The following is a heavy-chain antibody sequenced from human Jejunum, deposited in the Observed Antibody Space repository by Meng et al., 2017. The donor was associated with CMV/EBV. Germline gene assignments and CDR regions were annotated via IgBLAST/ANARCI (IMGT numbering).Heavy chain of an antibody. D-gene: IGHD3-3*01. CDR2: IHDTVST. CDR3: ARGSIFVSFDS. Sequence: QNSGHERVKSTKTLCLICADTGSSMARGDYHWSWIRQPPGKGLQWMGYIHDTVSTYYNPSLKCRVNISMGTSRNHFSLTLSFGTAEYTAVYFCARGSIFVSFDSWGQGTLVTVSS. J-gene: IGHJ4*02. V-gene: IGHV4-30-4*08. CDR1: GSSMARGDYH.